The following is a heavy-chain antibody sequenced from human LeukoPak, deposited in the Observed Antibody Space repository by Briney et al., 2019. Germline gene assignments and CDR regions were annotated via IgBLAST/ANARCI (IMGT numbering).Heavy chain of an antibody. V-gene: IGHV3-23*01. CDR1: GVTFRSYT. Sequence: GRTLSLSRAASGVTFRSYTMGCVLHAPQKGQECGSAICGTGGSTYYADSVKGRFTISRDNSKNTLYLQMNSLRAEDTAVYYCSKDGGVPARSSSFPYYVDYWGQGTLVTVSS. CDR3: SKDGGVPARSSSFPYYVDY. J-gene: IGHJ4*02. CDR2: ICGTGGST. D-gene: IGHD6-6*01.